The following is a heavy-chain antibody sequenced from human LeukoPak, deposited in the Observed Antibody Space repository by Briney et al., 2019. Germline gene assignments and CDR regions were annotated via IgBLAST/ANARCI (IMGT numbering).Heavy chain of an antibody. D-gene: IGHD2-2*01. CDR1: GYSISSGYY. CDR2: IYHSGTT. Sequence: SETLSLTCTVSGYSISSGYYWVWIRQPPGKGLEWIGSIYHSGTTYYNPSFKSRVTISVDTSKNQFSLKLSSVTAADTAVCHCARDQPYMDVWGKGTTVTVSS. V-gene: IGHV4-38-2*02. J-gene: IGHJ6*03. CDR3: ARDQPYMDV.